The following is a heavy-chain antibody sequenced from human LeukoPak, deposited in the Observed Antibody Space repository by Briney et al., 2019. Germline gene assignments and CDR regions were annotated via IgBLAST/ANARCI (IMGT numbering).Heavy chain of an antibody. J-gene: IGHJ4*02. Sequence: PSETLSLTCAVYGGPFSGYYWSWIRQPPGKGLEWIGEINHSGSTNYNPSLKSRVTISVDTSKNQFSLKLSSVTAADTAVYYCARGRENATEVFVVVPAEFDYWGQGTLVTVSS. CDR2: INHSGST. CDR1: GGPFSGYY. D-gene: IGHD2-2*01. V-gene: IGHV4-34*01. CDR3: ARGRENATEVFVVVPAEFDY.